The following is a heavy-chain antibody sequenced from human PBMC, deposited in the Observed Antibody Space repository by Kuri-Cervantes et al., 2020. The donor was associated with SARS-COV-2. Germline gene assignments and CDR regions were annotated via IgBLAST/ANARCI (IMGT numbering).Heavy chain of an antibody. Sequence: GGSLRLSCAASGFTFSSYWMSWVRQAPGKGLEWVSAISGSGGSTYYADSVKGRFTISRDNSKNTLYLQMDSLRAEDTAVYYYAKSSIAAAATFWFDPWGQGTLVTVS. D-gene: IGHD6-13*01. CDR1: GFTFSSYW. V-gene: IGHV3-23*01. CDR2: ISGSGGST. CDR3: AKSSIAAAATFWFDP. J-gene: IGHJ5*02.